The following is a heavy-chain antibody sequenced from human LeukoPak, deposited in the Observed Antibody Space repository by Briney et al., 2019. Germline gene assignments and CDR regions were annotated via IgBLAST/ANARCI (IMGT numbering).Heavy chain of an antibody. CDR1: GGSISSYY. J-gene: IGHJ4*02. V-gene: IGHV4-59*01. CDR2: IYYSGST. CDR3: ARDTRYYFDY. Sequence: PSETLSLTCTVSGGSISSYYWSWIRQPPGKGLEWIGYIYYSGSTNYNPSLKSRVTISVDTSKNQFSLKLSSVTATDTAVYYCARDTRYYFDYWGQGTLVTVSS.